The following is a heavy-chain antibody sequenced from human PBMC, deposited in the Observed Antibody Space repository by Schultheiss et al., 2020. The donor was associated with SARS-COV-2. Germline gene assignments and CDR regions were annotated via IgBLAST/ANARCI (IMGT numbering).Heavy chain of an antibody. CDR2: IYYSGST. J-gene: IGHJ5*02. V-gene: IGHV4-59*12. CDR3: ARDVRDFWSNWFDP. D-gene: IGHD3-3*01. CDR1: GGSISSYY. Sequence: SETLSLTCTVSGGSISSYYWSWIRQPPGKGLEWIGYIYYSGSTYYNPSLKSRVIISMDTSKNQFSLKLSSVTAADTAVYYCARDVRDFWSNWFDPWGQGTLVTVSS.